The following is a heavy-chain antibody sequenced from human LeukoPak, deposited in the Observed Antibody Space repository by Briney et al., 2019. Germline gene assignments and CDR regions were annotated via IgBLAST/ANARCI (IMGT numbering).Heavy chain of an antibody. CDR2: IHPTDSDT. Sequence: GESLKISCQGSGYSFTTYWIAWVRQMPGKGLEWMGIIHPTDSDTRYSPSFQGQVTISADKSISTAYLQWSSLKASDTAMYYCARHSSPTYYYDSSGYSPFFDYWGQGTLVTVSS. J-gene: IGHJ4*02. CDR3: ARHSSPTYYYDSSGYSPFFDY. CDR1: GYSFTTYW. D-gene: IGHD3-22*01. V-gene: IGHV5-51*01.